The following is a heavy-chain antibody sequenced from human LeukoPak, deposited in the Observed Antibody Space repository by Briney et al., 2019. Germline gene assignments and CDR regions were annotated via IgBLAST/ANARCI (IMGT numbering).Heavy chain of an antibody. CDR1: GYTFSDYY. D-gene: IGHD2-2*01. J-gene: IGHJ5*02. CDR3: ARGVGTSWFDP. CDR2: INPKSGGA. V-gene: IGHV1-2*02. Sequence: ASVKVSCKAYGYTFSDYYMHWVRQAPGQGLEWMGWINPKSGGANFAEKFQGRVTMTRDTSIRTVYVELSRVTYDDTAVYYCARGVGTSWFDPWGQGTLVTVSS.